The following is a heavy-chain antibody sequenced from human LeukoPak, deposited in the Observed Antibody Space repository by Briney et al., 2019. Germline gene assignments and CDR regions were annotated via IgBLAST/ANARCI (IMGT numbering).Heavy chain of an antibody. V-gene: IGHV1-69*13. J-gene: IGHJ4*02. CDR1: GYTFTSYA. D-gene: IGHD3-22*01. CDR3: ARVGGLYYYDSSGYYGY. CDR2: INPNSGGT. Sequence: ASVKVSCKASGYTFTSYAMNWVRQAPGQGLEWMGRINPNSGGTNYAQKFQGRVTITADESTSTAYMELSSLRSEDTAVYYCARVGGLYYYDSSGYYGYWGQGTLVTVSS.